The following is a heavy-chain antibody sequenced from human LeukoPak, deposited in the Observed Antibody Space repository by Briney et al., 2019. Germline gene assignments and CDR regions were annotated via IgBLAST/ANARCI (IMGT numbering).Heavy chain of an antibody. CDR2: INTNTGNP. CDR3: ARGWFGEISYYFDY. D-gene: IGHD3-10*01. J-gene: IGHJ4*02. Sequence: ASVKVSCKASGYTFTSYAMNWVRQAPGQGLEWMGWINTNTGNPTRAQGFTGRFVFSLDTSVTTAYLQISSLKTEDTAVYYCARGWFGEISYYFDYWGQGTLVTVSS. CDR1: GYTFTSYA. V-gene: IGHV7-4-1*02.